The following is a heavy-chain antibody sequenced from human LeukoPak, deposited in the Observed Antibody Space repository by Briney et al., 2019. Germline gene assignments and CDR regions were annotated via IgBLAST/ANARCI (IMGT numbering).Heavy chain of an antibody. V-gene: IGHV4-39*01. Sequence: SETLSLTCTVSGGSISSSPYYWGWIRQPPGKGLEWIGNIYYSGSTYYNPSLKTRVTISVDTSKNQFSLKLTSVTAADTAVYYGARHASVDGNWPRPLDYWGQGSLVTVSS. CDR2: IYYSGST. CDR1: GGSISSSPYY. J-gene: IGHJ4*02. CDR3: ARHASVDGNWPRPLDY. D-gene: IGHD6-19*01.